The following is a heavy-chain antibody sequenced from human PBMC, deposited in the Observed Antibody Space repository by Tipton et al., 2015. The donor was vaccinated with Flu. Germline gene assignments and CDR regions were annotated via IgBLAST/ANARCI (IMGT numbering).Heavy chain of an antibody. CDR2: IYYTGNT. V-gene: IGHV4-39*07. Sequence: TLSLTCSVSGGSISSNSYYWGWIRQPPGKGLEWIGSIYYTGNTYYNSPLKSRVTISVDTSRNQFSLKLDSVTAADTAVYFCARLRAGYFDHWGQGTLLTVSS. CDR3: ARLRAGYFDH. CDR1: GGSISSNSYY. D-gene: IGHD5-12*01. J-gene: IGHJ4*02.